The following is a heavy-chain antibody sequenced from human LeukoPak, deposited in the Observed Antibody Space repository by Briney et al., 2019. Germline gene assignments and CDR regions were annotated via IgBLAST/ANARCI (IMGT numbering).Heavy chain of an antibody. D-gene: IGHD6-19*01. J-gene: IGHJ4*02. CDR1: GFTFSNAW. CDR2: IKSKTDGGTT. Sequence: PGGSLRLSCAASGFTFSNAWMSWVRQAPGKGLEWVGRIKSKTDGGTTDYAAPVKGRFTISRDDSKNTLYLQMNRLKTEDTAVYYCTTTSIAVAGPFDYWGQGTLVTVSS. V-gene: IGHV3-15*01. CDR3: TTTSIAVAGPFDY.